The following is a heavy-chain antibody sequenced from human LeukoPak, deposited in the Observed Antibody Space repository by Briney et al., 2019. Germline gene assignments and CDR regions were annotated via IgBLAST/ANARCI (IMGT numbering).Heavy chain of an antibody. CDR2: ISSSSSTI. CDR3: ARERDSGSYPFDY. V-gene: IGHV3-48*01. Sequence: GGSLRLSCAASGFTFGSYSMNWVRQAPGKGLEWVSYISSSSSTIYYADSVKGRFTISRDNAKNSLYLQMNGLRAEDTAVYYCARERDSGSYPFDYWGQGTLVTVSS. CDR1: GFTFGSYS. D-gene: IGHD1-26*01. J-gene: IGHJ4*02.